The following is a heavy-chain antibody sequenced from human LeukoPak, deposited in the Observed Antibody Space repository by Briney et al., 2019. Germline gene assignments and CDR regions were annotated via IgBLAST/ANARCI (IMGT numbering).Heavy chain of an antibody. CDR3: TSDSSSGSRDY. Sequence: LSLSCAVSDDSITIYYWSWVRQAPGKGLEWVGFIRSKAYGGTTEYAASVKGRFTSSSDDSKSIAYLQMNILKTEDTAVYYCTSDSSSGSRDYWGQGTLVTVSS. J-gene: IGHJ4*02. D-gene: IGHD3-10*01. CDR1: DDSITIYY. V-gene: IGHV3-49*04. CDR2: IRSKAYGGTT.